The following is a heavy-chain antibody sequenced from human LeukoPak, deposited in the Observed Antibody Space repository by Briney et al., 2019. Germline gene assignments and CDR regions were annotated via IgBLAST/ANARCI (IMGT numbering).Heavy chain of an antibody. J-gene: IGHJ5*02. CDR1: DDSISDYY. Sequence: TASETLSLTCTVSDDSISDYYRGWIRQPPGKGLEWIGYIYYSGSTNYNPSLKSRVTISVDTSKNQFSLKLNSVTAADTAMYYCARGSRYSYGALTGWFDPWGQGTLVTVSS. D-gene: IGHD5-18*01. CDR2: IYYSGST. CDR3: ARGSRYSYGALTGWFDP. V-gene: IGHV4-59*01.